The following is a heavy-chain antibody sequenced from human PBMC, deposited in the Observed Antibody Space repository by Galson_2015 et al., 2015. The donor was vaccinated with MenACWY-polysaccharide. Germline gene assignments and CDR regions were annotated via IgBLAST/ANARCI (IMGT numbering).Heavy chain of an antibody. V-gene: IGHV4-61*02. J-gene: IGHJ5*01. CDR1: GGSITSGSYY. D-gene: IGHD1-26*01. CDR3: TRGHFRTVGATSWFHP. Sequence: TLSLTCTVSGGSITSGSYYWSWIRQPAGKGLEWIGRIYSSGSTNYNPSLKGRVTISIDTSKNQVSLRLSSVTAADTAVHYCTRGHFRTVGATSWFHPWGQGTLVTVSS. CDR2: IYSSGST.